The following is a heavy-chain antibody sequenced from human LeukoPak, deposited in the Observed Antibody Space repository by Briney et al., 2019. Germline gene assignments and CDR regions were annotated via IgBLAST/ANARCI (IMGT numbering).Heavy chain of an antibody. CDR1: GVSISSINYY. V-gene: IGHV4-39*07. Sequence: SETLSLTCTVSGVSISSINYYWGWIRQPPGKGLEWIGSIYYSESTYYNPSLKSRVTISVDTSKRQFSLKLNSVTAADTAVYYCERAVSYYYDSSARGGFDIWGQGTMVTVSS. CDR3: ERAVSYYYDSSARGGFDI. D-gene: IGHD3-22*01. J-gene: IGHJ3*02. CDR2: IYYSEST.